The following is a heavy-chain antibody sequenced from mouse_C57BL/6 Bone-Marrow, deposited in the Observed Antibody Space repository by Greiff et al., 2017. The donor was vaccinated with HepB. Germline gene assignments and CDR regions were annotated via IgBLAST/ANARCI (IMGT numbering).Heavy chain of an antibody. V-gene: IGHV1-69*01. D-gene: IGHD1-1*01. CDR3: AFTTVVATDYFDY. CDR1: GYTFTSYW. J-gene: IGHJ2*01. CDR2: IDPSDSYT. Sequence: QVQLQQPGAELVMPGASVKLSCKASGYTFTSYWMHWVKQRPGQGLEWIGEIDPSDSYTNYNQKFKCKSTLTVDKASSTAYMQLSSLQSEDSAVYYCAFTTVVATDYFDYWGQGTTLTVSS.